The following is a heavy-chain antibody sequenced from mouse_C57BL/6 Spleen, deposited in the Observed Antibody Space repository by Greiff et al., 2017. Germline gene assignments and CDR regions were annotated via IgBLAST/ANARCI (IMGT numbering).Heavy chain of an antibody. CDR3: ARENYYGSSSWYFDV. CDR1: GYAFSSYW. J-gene: IGHJ1*03. V-gene: IGHV1-80*01. CDR2: IYPGDGDT. Sequence: VKLMESGAELVKPGASVKISCKASGYAFSSYWMNWVKQRPGKGLAWIGQIYPGDGDTTYNGKFKGKATLTADKSSSTAYMQLSSLTSEDSAVYFCARENYYGSSSWYFDVWGTGTTVTVSS. D-gene: IGHD1-1*01.